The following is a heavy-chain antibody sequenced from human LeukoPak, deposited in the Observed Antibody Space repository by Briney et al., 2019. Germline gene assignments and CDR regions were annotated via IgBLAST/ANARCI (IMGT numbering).Heavy chain of an antibody. J-gene: IGHJ4*02. D-gene: IGHD3-10*01. V-gene: IGHV4-59*01. CDR2: IYYSRST. CDR1: GGSISSYY. CDR3: TRGSGSYADS. Sequence: PSETLSLTCNVSGGSISSYYWSWIRQPPGKGLDWIGYIYYSRSTNYNPSLKSRVTISVDTSKNQFSLKLSSVTAADTAVYYCTRGSGSYADSWGAGTLVTVPS.